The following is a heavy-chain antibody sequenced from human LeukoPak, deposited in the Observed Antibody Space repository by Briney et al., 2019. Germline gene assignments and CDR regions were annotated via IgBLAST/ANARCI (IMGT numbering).Heavy chain of an antibody. CDR1: GYTFSNYG. J-gene: IGHJ4*02. CDR2: ISGYNGNT. D-gene: IGHD4-17*01. CDR3: AREIYGRFDY. V-gene: IGHV1-18*01. Sequence: ASVKVSCKASGYTFSNYGISWVRQAPGQGLECMGWISGYNGNTNYAQKLQGRVTMTTATSTRTAYMELRSLTSDDTAVYYCAREIYGRFDYWGQGTLVTVSS.